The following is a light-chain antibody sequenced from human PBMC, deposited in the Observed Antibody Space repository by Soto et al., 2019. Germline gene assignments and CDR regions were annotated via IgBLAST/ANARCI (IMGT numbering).Light chain of an antibody. J-gene: IGLJ2*01. Sequence: QSVLTQPPSVSAAPGQKVTISCSGSSSNIGYNYVSWYQQLPGTAPKLLIYDNNKRPSGIPDRFSGSKSGTSATLCITGLQTGDEADYYCGTWDSSLSAVVFGAGTQLTVL. V-gene: IGLV1-51*01. CDR3: GTWDSSLSAVV. CDR1: SSNIGYNY. CDR2: DNN.